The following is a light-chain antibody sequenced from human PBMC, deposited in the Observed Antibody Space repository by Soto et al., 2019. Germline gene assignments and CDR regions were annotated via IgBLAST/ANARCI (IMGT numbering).Light chain of an antibody. CDR2: GAS. Sequence: MVMTQSPATLSVSPGERATLSCRASQSVRSNLAWYQQKPGQAPRLLTYGASTRATGTPARFSGSGSGTEFTLTISSLQSEDFAVYYCQQYNDWWTFGQGPLVDIK. V-gene: IGKV3-15*01. CDR1: QSVRSN. CDR3: QQYNDWWT. J-gene: IGKJ1*01.